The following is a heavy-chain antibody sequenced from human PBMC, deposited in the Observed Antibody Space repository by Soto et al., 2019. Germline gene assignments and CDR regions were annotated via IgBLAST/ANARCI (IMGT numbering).Heavy chain of an antibody. V-gene: IGHV1-69*01. J-gene: IGHJ4*02. CDR2: IIPIFGTA. CDR1: GGTFSSYA. Sequence: QVQLVQSGAEVKKPGSSVKVSCKASGGTFSSYAISWVRPAPGQGLEWMGGIIPIFGTANYAQKFQGRVTITADESTSTAYMELSSLRSEDTAVYYCARVRPPSSKCSGSYYYFDYWGQGTLVTVSS. D-gene: IGHD3-10*02. CDR3: ARVRPPSSKCSGSYYYFDY.